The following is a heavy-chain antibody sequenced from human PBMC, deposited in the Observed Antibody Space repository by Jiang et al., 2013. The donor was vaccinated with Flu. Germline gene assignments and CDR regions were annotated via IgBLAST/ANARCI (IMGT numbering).Heavy chain of an antibody. CDR1: NGSISSYY. V-gene: IGHV4-4*09. CDR2: THTGGTT. Sequence: LLKPSETLSLTCTVSNGSISSYYWNWIRQPPGKGLEWIGFTHTGGTTKYSPSLKSRVTISVDTSTSKNQLSLRVTSVTAADTAVYYCARSVRPLNMYYYYMDVWGKGTTVTVSS. D-gene: IGHD3-10*01. J-gene: IGHJ6*03. CDR3: ARSVRPLNMYYYYMDV.